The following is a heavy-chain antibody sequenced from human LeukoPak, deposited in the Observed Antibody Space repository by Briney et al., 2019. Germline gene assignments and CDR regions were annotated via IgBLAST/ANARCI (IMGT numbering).Heavy chain of an antibody. CDR1: GFTFSSYA. D-gene: IGHD6-13*01. Sequence: GRSLRLSCAASGFTFSSYAMHWVRQAPGKGLEWVAVISYDGSNKYYADSVKGRFTISRDNSKNTLYLQMNSLRAEDTAVYYCAKDRVAAAYPYYFDYWGQGTLVTVSS. V-gene: IGHV3-30-3*01. CDR2: ISYDGSNK. CDR3: AKDRVAAAYPYYFDY. J-gene: IGHJ4*02.